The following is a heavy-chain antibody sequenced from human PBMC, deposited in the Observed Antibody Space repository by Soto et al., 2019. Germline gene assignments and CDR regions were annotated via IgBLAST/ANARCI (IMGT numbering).Heavy chain of an antibody. V-gene: IGHV4-31*01. CDR2: IFYSGST. D-gene: IGHD2-2*01. CDR1: GGSISSGGYY. J-gene: IGHJ3*02. CDR3: ASYQQSYAFYI. Sequence: QVQLQESGPGLVKPSQTLSLTCTVSGGSISSGGYYWSWIRQHPGKGLEWIGYIFYSGSTYYNPSLTILVTVAVDASKILCSLKLTSVTAADTAVYYCASYQQSYAFYIWCQGTMVTFSS.